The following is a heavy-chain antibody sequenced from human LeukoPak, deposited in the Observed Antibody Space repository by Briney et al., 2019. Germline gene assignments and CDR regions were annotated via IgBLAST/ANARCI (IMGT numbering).Heavy chain of an antibody. D-gene: IGHD6-19*01. CDR3: ARVTPAGAWLGYFDY. J-gene: IGHJ4*02. CDR1: GGSISSSTYY. Sequence: MTSETLSLTCTVSGGSISSSTYYWGWIRQSPGKGLEWIGSVHYSGGSYYSPSLKSRVTISLNTSKNQFSLKLSSVTAADTAVYYCARVTPAGAWLGYFDYWGQGTLVTVSS. CDR2: VHYSGGS. V-gene: IGHV4-39*07.